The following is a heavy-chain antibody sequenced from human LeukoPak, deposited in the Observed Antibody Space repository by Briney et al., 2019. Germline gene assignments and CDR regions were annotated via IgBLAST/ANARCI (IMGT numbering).Heavy chain of an antibody. Sequence: PGGSLRLSCAASGFTFNSYGFHWVRQAPGAGLEWVAASWYDGSNQNYGDSVKGRFTISRDNSKNTLYLQMNSLRAEDTAVYYCAKELHCSGVNCPLDYWGLGTLVIVSS. CDR2: SWYDGSNQ. CDR3: AKELHCSGVNCPLDY. CDR1: GFTFNSYG. D-gene: IGHD2-15*01. J-gene: IGHJ4*02. V-gene: IGHV3-33*06.